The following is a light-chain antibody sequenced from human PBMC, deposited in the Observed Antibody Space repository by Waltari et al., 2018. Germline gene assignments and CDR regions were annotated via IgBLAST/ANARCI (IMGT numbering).Light chain of an antibody. Sequence: QSALTQPASVSGSPGQSLTISCTGTSSDVGTYNYACWYQQHPGKAPKLMLFDVSIRPSGVSNRFSGSKSGNTASLTISGLQAEDEADYYCSSYISSSTLELFGGGTSLTVL. CDR3: SSYISSSTLEL. CDR2: DVS. J-gene: IGLJ2*01. CDR1: SSDVGTYNY. V-gene: IGLV2-14*03.